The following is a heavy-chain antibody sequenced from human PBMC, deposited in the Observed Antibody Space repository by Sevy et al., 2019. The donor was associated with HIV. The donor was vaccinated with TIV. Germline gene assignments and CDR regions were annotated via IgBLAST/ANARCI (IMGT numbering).Heavy chain of an antibody. V-gene: IGHV4-59*01. D-gene: IGHD3-3*01. CDR1: GDSITRYF. J-gene: IGHJ5*02. CDR2: MYHSGST. CDR3: ARDYRRDFWSGYSNYFDP. Sequence: SETLSLTYTVSGDSITRYFWSWIRQPPGKGLEWIGYMYHSGSTNYNPSLKRRVSLSIDTSKNEFSLTLSSVTAADTAVYYCARDYRRDFWSGYSNYFDPWGPGILVTVSS.